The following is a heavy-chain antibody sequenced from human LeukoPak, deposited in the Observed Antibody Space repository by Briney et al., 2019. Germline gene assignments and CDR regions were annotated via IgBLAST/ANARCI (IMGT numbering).Heavy chain of an antibody. Sequence: SETLSLTRTVSGGSISSYYWSWVRPPPGKGLEWIGYIYYSGGTNYNPSLKSRVTISVDTSKNQFSPKMSSVTAAITPVYYCARDSPTHAAACTGWAFDIWGQGTMVTVSS. CDR1: GGSISSYY. CDR3: ARDSPTHAAACTGWAFDI. J-gene: IGHJ3*02. D-gene: IGHD6-13*01. V-gene: IGHV4-59*01. CDR2: IYYSGGT.